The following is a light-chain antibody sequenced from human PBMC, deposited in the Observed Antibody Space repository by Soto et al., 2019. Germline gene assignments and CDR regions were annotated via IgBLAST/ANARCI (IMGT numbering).Light chain of an antibody. Sequence: QPVLTQPPSASGTPGQRVAISCSGSSSNIGSHTVNWYQQLPGTAPKLLIYGNDQRPPGVPDRFSGSKSGTSASLAISGLQSEDEVDYYCAAWDDSLNGPVFGGGTKVTVL. CDR2: GND. J-gene: IGLJ3*02. V-gene: IGLV1-44*01. CDR1: SSNIGSHT. CDR3: AAWDDSLNGPV.